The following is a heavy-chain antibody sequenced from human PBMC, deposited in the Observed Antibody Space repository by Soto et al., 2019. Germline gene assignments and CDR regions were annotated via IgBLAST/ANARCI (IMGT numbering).Heavy chain of an antibody. CDR3: ARYRREAVAGYTLDN. J-gene: IGHJ4*02. CDR2: VYNSGGT. D-gene: IGHD6-13*01. V-gene: IGHV4-59*01. Sequence: SETLSLTCTVSGGSISSNYWTWIRQPPGKGLEWVGYVYNSGGTNYNPSLKSRVTISEDTSKSQFSLKVNSMTAADTAVYYCARYRREAVAGYTLDNWGQGILVTVSS. CDR1: GGSISSNY.